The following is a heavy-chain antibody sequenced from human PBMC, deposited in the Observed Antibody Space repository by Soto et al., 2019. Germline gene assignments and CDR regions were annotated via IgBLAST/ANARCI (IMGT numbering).Heavy chain of an antibody. CDR2: IYYSGST. CDR1: GGSISSGGYY. Sequence: NPSETLSLTCTVSGGSISSGGYYWSWIRQHPGKGLEWIGYIYYSGSTYYNPSLKSRVTISVDTSKNQFSLKLSSVTAADTAVYYCARGLVVDKLYFDYWGQGTLVTVSS. D-gene: IGHD2-15*01. V-gene: IGHV4-31*03. CDR3: ARGLVVDKLYFDY. J-gene: IGHJ4*02.